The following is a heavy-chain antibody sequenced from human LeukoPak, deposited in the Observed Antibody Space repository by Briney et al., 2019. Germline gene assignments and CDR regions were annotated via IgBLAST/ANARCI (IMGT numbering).Heavy chain of an antibody. CDR2: ISSDGSST. V-gene: IGHV3-74*01. CDR1: GFSFSTYW. CDR3: ARVGLHCSGGSCYDY. D-gene: IGHD2-15*01. Sequence: GGSLRLSCAASGFSFSTYWMHWVRHAPGKGLVWVSRISSDGSSTTYADSVQGRFTISRDNAKNTLYLQMNSLRAEDTAVYYCARVGLHCSGGSCYDYWGQGTPVTVSS. J-gene: IGHJ4*02.